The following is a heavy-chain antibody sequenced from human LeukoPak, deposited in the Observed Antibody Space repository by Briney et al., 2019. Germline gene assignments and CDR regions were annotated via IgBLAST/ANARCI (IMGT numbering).Heavy chain of an antibody. D-gene: IGHD5-12*01. CDR1: GGSISSGGYY. J-gene: IGHJ6*02. Sequence: SETLSLTCTVSGGSISSGGYYWSWVRQPPGKGLEWIGEIYHSGSTNYNPSLKSRVTISVDKSKNQFSLNLSSVTAADTAVYYCATSWISEGGYGLDVWGQGTTVTVSS. V-gene: IGHV4-39*07. CDR3: ATSWISEGGYGLDV. CDR2: IYHSGST.